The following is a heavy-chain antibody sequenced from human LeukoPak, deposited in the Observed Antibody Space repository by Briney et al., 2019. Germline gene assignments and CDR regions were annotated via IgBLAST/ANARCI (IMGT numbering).Heavy chain of an antibody. CDR3: ATYGVVVITKNAFDI. CDR1: GGSISSGGYY. CDR2: IYHSGST. D-gene: IGHD3-22*01. J-gene: IGHJ3*02. V-gene: IGHV4-30-2*01. Sequence: PSETLSLTCTVSGGSISSGGYYWSWIRQPPGKGLEWIGYIYHSGSTYYNPSLKSRVTISVDRSKNQFSLKLSSVTAADTAVYYCATYGVVVITKNAFDIWGQGTMVTVSS.